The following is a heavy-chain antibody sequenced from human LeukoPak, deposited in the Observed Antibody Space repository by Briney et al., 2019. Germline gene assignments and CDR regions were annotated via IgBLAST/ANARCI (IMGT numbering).Heavy chain of an antibody. Sequence: GGSLRLSCAASGFTFSSYWMHWVRQAPGKGLVWVSRINSDGSSTSYADSVKGRFTISRDNAKNSLYLQMNSLRAEDTAVYYCARTSVGAIPYYFDYWGQGTLVTVSS. CDR3: ARTSVGAIPYYFDY. CDR2: INSDGSST. J-gene: IGHJ4*02. V-gene: IGHV3-74*01. D-gene: IGHD1-26*01. CDR1: GFTFSSYW.